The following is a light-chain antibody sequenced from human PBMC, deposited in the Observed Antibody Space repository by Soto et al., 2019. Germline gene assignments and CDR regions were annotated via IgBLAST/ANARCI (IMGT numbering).Light chain of an antibody. CDR3: HQYDDGPYT. V-gene: IGKV1-6*01. CDR1: QGIRND. CDR2: VAS. Sequence: AIQMTQSPSSLSASVGDRVTITCRASQGIRNDLAWYQQKPGKAPKVLIYVASSLQSGVPPRFSGSGSDTEFTLAISSLQPEDFAVYYCHQYDDGPYTFGQGTKVEI. J-gene: IGKJ2*01.